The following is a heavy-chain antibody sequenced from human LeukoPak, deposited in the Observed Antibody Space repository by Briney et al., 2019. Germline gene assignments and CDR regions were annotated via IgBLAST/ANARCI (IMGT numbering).Heavy chain of an antibody. CDR2: INHSGST. J-gene: IGHJ4*02. CDR3: ARGLTDFDY. V-gene: IGHV4-34*01. D-gene: IGHD2-21*02. CDR1: GGSFSGYY. Sequence: SETLSLTCAVYGGSFSGYYWSWIRQPPGKGLEWIGEINHSGSTNYNPSLKSRVAISVDTSKNQFSLKLSSVTAADTAVYYCARGLTDFDYWGQGTLVTVSS.